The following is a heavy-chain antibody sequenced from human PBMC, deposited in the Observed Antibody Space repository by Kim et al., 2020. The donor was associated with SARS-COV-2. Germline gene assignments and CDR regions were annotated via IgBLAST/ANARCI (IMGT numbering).Heavy chain of an antibody. D-gene: IGHD3-22*01. J-gene: IGHJ4*02. CDR3: ARVGRYYDSSGYLDY. V-gene: IGHV1-18*01. Sequence: QKLQGRVTMTTDTSTSTAYMELRSLRSDDTAVYYCARVGRYYDSSGYLDYWGQGTLVTVSS.